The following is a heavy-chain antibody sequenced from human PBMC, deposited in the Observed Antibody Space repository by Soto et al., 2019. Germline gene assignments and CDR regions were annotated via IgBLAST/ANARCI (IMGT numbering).Heavy chain of an antibody. V-gene: IGHV1-18*01. D-gene: IGHD4-4*01. CDR2: ISAYNGNT. CDR3: ARGGDYSNSYVHYYYYGMDV. J-gene: IGHJ6*02. Sequence: ASVKVSCKASGYTFTSYGISWVQQAPGQGLEWMGWISAYNGNTNYAQKLQGRVTMTTDTSTNTAYMELRSLRSDDTAVYYCARGGDYSNSYVHYYYYGMDVWGQGTTVTVSS. CDR1: GYTFTSYG.